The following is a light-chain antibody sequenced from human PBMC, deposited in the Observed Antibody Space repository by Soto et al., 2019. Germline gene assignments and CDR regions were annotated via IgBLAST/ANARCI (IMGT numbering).Light chain of an antibody. J-gene: IGKJ1*01. CDR1: QSISSW. CDR3: QQYNSYPCP. CDR2: DAS. Sequence: DIQMTQSPSTLSASVGDRVTITCRASQSISSWLAWDQQKPGKAPKLLIYDASSLESGVPSRFSGSGSGTEFTLTISSLQTEDVATYYGQQYNSYPCPFGQGTKGEI. V-gene: IGKV1-5*01.